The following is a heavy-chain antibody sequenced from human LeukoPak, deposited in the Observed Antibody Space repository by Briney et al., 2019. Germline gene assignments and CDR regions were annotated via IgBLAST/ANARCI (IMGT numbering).Heavy chain of an antibody. Sequence: GGSLRLSCAASGFTFSSYAMSWVRQAPGEGLEWVSAISGSGGSTYYADSVKGRFTISRDNSKNTLYLQMNSLRAEDTAVYYCARDPYSSGWWGYYYYGMDVWGQGTTVTVSS. J-gene: IGHJ6*02. V-gene: IGHV3-23*01. D-gene: IGHD6-19*01. CDR1: GFTFSSYA. CDR3: ARDPYSSGWWGYYYYGMDV. CDR2: ISGSGGST.